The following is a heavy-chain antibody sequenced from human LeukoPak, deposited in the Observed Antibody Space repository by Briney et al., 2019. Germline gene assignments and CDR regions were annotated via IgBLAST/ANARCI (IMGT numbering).Heavy chain of an antibody. D-gene: IGHD2-15*01. CDR1: GFTFSSYA. CDR2: INHSGST. CDR3: ARAVGYCSGGSCSLDY. V-gene: IGHV4-34*01. Sequence: PGGSLRLSCAASGFTFSSYAMSWIRQPPGKGLEWIGEINHSGSTNYNPSLKSRVTISVDTSKNQFSLKLSSVTAADTAVYYCARAVGYCSGGSCSLDYWGQGTLVTVSS. J-gene: IGHJ4*02.